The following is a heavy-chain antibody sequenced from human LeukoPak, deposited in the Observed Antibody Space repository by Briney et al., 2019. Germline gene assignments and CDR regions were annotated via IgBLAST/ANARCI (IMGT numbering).Heavy chain of an antibody. CDR1: GGSINSGAYY. V-gene: IGHV4-31*03. CDR2: IYNSGST. CDR3: ARDRRVTIFGVVTHRWFDP. J-gene: IGHJ5*02. Sequence: SETLSLTCTVSGGSINSGAYYWSWIRQLPGTGLEWIGYIYNSGSTDYNPSLKSRLTISVDTSKNQFSLKLSSVTAADTAVYYCARDRRVTIFGVVTHRWFDPWGQGTLVTVSS. D-gene: IGHD3-3*01.